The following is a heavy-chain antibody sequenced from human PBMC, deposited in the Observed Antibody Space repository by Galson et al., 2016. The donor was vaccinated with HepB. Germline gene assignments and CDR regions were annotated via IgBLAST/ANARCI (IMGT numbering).Heavy chain of an antibody. V-gene: IGHV4-34*01. CDR1: GESFSGYY. CDR2: IKPGRSA. D-gene: IGHD6-19*01. J-gene: IGHJ4*02. CDR3: ARVSTAVTGNLFDH. Sequence: ETLSLTCAVYGESFSGYYWSWIRKPPGKGLEWIGEIKPGRSANYKPSLKSRVTISVDTSKNQFSLKLSSVTAADTAVYYCARVSTAVTGNLFDHWGQGILVTVSS.